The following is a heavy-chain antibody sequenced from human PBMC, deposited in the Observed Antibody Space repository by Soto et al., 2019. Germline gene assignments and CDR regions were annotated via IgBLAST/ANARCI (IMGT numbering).Heavy chain of an antibody. J-gene: IGHJ5*02. D-gene: IGHD3-22*01. CDR1: GYTFTGYY. CDR2: INPNSGGT. Sequence: GASVKVSCKASGYTFTGYYMHWVRQAPGQGLEWMGWINPNSGGTNYAQKFQGRVTITRDTSISTAYMELSRLRSDDTAVYYCARVQYYYDSSGYQTLAGFDPWGPGTLVTVSS. V-gene: IGHV1-2*02. CDR3: ARVQYYYDSSGYQTLAGFDP.